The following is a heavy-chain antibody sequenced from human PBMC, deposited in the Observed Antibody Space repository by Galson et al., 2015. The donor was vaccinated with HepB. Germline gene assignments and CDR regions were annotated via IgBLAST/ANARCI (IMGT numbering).Heavy chain of an antibody. Sequence: SLRLSCAASGFTFSDYYMSWIRQAPGKGLEWVSYISSSGSTIYYADSVKGRFTISRDNAKNSLYLQMNSLRAEDTAVYYCAKHRNPYQLLLYIFDYWGQGTLVTVSS. CDR1: GFTFSDYY. CDR2: ISSSGSTI. D-gene: IGHD2-2*01. CDR3: AKHRNPYQLLLYIFDY. V-gene: IGHV3-11*01. J-gene: IGHJ4*02.